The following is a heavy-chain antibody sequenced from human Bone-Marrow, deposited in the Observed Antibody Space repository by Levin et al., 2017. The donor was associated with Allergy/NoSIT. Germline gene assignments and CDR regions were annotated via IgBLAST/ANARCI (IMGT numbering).Heavy chain of an antibody. Sequence: GSLRLSCAASGFTFSSYGMHWVRQAPGKGLEWVAVISYDGSNKYYADSVKGRFTISRDNSKNTLYLQMNSLRAEDTAVYYCAKALKWDNWNDKDYYYGMDVWGQGTTVTVSS. CDR1: GFTFSSYG. CDR2: ISYDGSNK. V-gene: IGHV3-30*18. D-gene: IGHD1-1*01. CDR3: AKALKWDNWNDKDYYYGMDV. J-gene: IGHJ6*02.